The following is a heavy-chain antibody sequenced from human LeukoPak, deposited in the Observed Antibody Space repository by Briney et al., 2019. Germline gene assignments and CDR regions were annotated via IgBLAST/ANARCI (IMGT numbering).Heavy chain of an antibody. V-gene: IGHV3-21*01. J-gene: IGHJ4*02. CDR2: ISSSYI. CDR3: AREYYEYSSSSNFCDY. Sequence: GGSLRLSCAASGFTFSSYSMNWVRQAPGKGLEWVSSISSSYIYYVDSVKGRFTISRDNAKNSLYLQMNSLRAEDTAVYYCAREYYEYSSSSNFCDYWGQGTLVTVSS. CDR1: GFTFSSYS. D-gene: IGHD6-6*01.